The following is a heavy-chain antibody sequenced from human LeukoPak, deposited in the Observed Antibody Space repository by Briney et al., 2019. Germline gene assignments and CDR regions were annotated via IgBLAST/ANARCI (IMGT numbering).Heavy chain of an antibody. CDR1: GFTFSPYP. CDR3: ARDLGRDRYFDS. J-gene: IGHJ4*02. Sequence: GGSLRLSCAASGFTFSPYPMNWVRQAPGEGLEWVSYISGGSDTIHYADSVKGRFTISRDNAKNSLYLQMNSLRAEDTAVYYCARDLGRDRYFDSWGQGTLVTVSS. V-gene: IGHV3-48*04. D-gene: IGHD5-24*01. CDR2: ISGGSDTI.